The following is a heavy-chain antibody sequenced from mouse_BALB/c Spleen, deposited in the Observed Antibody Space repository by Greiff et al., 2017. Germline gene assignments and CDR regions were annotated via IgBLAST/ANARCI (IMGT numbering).Heavy chain of an antibody. V-gene: IGHV5-17*02. CDR3: ARSGMITTAFAY. Sequence: DVKLVESGGGLVQPGGSRKLSCAASGFTFSSFGMHWVRQAPEKGLEWVAYISSGSSTIYYADTVKGRFTISRDNPKNTLFLQMTSLRSEDTAMYYCARSGMITTAFAYWGQGTLVTVSA. J-gene: IGHJ3*01. CDR2: ISSGSSTI. D-gene: IGHD2-4*01. CDR1: GFTFSSFG.